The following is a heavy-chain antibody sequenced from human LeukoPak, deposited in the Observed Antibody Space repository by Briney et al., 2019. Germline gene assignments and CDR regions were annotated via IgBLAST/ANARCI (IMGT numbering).Heavy chain of an antibody. V-gene: IGHV4-59*01. CDR3: ARGTPYYDILTGYWNWFDP. D-gene: IGHD3-9*01. CDR1: GGSISSYY. Sequence: SETLSLTCTVSGGSISSYYWSWIRQPPGKGLEWIGYIYYSGSTNYNPSLKIRVTISVDTSKNQFSLKLSSVTAADTAVYYCARGTPYYDILTGYWNWFDPWGQGTLVTVSS. CDR2: IYYSGST. J-gene: IGHJ5*02.